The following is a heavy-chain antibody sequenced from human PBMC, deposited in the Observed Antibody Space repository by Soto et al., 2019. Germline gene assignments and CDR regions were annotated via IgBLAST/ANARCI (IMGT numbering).Heavy chain of an antibody. CDR3: ARGGIEYYYDSSGYRALLVDYGMDV. CDR1: GFTFSSYD. D-gene: IGHD3-22*01. J-gene: IGHJ6*02. CDR2: IGTAGDT. Sequence: GSLRLSCAASGFTFSSYDMHWVRQATGKGLEWVSAIGTAGDTYYPGSVKGRFTISRENAKSSLYLQMNSLRAGDTAVYYCARGGIEYYYDSSGYRALLVDYGMDVWGQGTTVTVSS. V-gene: IGHV3-13*01.